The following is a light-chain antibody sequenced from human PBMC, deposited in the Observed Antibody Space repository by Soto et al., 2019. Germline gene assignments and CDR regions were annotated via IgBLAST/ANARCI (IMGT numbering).Light chain of an antibody. CDR1: QSVSSSY. CDR3: QQYGSSPLIS. J-gene: IGKJ5*01. CDR2: SAS. V-gene: IGKV3-20*01. Sequence: EIVLTQSPGTLSLSPGERATLSCRASQSVSSSYLAWYQQKPGQAPRFLIYSASSRATGIPDRFSGSGSGRDFTLTISGLEPEDFAVYYCQQYGSSPLISFGQGTRLEIK.